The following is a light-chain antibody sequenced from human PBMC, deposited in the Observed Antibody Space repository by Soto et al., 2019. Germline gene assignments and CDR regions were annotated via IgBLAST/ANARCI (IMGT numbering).Light chain of an antibody. J-gene: IGKJ2*01. CDR1: QGISNY. CDR2: AAS. CDR3: QNYNSAPYS. Sequence: DIQMTQSPSSLSASVGDRVTITCRASQGISNYLAWYQQKPGKVPKLLIYAASTLQSGVPSRISCSGSGTYFTLTIIRLQPEDVATYYCQNYNSAPYSFGQGTKVKIK. V-gene: IGKV1-27*01.